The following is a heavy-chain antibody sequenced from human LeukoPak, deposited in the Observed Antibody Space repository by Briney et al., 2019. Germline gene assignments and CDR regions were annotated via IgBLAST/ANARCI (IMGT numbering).Heavy chain of an antibody. V-gene: IGHV3-23*01. Sequence: GGSLRLSCAASGFTFSSYAMSWVRQAPGKGLEWVSAISGSGGSTYYADSVKGRFTISRDNSENTLYLQMNSLRAEDTAVYYCAKDWGSTGTAPLDYWGQGTLVTVSS. D-gene: IGHD1-1*01. CDR1: GFTFSSYA. J-gene: IGHJ4*02. CDR2: ISGSGGST. CDR3: AKDWGSTGTAPLDY.